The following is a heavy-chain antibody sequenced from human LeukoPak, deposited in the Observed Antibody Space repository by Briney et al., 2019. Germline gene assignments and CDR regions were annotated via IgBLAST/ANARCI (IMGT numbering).Heavy chain of an antibody. CDR3: ARGGGGXXVAXFDQ. V-gene: IGHV6-1*01. D-gene: IGHD2-15*01. Sequence: SQTLSLTCVISGDSVSRTNAAWNWIRQSPSRGLEWLVRTYYRTRWYSDSAVSVSSRIIINADTSKNQFSLQLNSVTPADTAVXXCARGGGGXXVAXFDQWGQGTPVTVSS. CDR2: TYYRTRWYS. CDR1: GDSVSRTNAA. J-gene: IGHJ4*02.